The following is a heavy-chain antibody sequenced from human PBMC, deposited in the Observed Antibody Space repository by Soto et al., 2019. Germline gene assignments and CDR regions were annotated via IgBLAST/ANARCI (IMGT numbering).Heavy chain of an antibody. V-gene: IGHV5-10-1*01. J-gene: IGHJ6*02. CDR1: GYTFTTYW. CDR3: ARHSANTIAYNMDV. CDR2: IDPSDSYT. Sequence: GESLKISCEGSGYTFTTYWISWVRQMPGKGLEWMGRIDPSDSYTDHSPSFQGHVTITVDKSIRTAYLQWSSLKASDTAMYYCARHSANTIAYNMDVWGQGTTVT. D-gene: IGHD2-21*01.